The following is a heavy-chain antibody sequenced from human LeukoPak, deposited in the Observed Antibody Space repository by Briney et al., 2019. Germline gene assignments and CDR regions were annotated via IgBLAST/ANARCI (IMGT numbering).Heavy chain of an antibody. Sequence: GGSLRLSCAASEFSFSRYGMHWVRQAPGKGLEWVAFIRYDGSNKYYADSVKGRFTISRDNSKNTLYLQMNSLRAEDTAVYYCAKDWDDYYGSGSHFDYWGQGTLVTVSS. CDR2: IRYDGSNK. CDR1: EFSFSRYG. J-gene: IGHJ4*02. D-gene: IGHD3-10*01. CDR3: AKDWDDYYGSGSHFDY. V-gene: IGHV3-30*02.